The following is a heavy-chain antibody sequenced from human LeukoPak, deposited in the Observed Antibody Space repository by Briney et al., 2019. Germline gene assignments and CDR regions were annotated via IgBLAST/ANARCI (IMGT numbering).Heavy chain of an antibody. D-gene: IGHD4-17*01. J-gene: IGHJ5*02. Sequence: GGSLRLSCAASGFTVSNNYMSWVRQAPGNGLEWVSSITGGHYATYNTDSVKGRFTISRDNAKNTLYLQMNSLRADDTAIYYCTKDPNGDYIGAFDPWGQGTLVTVSS. CDR1: GFTVSNNY. CDR3: TKDPNGDYIGAFDP. V-gene: IGHV3-23*01. CDR2: ITGGHYAT.